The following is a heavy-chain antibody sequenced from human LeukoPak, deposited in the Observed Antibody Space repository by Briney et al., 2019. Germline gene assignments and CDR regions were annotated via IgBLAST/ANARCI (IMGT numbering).Heavy chain of an antibody. J-gene: IGHJ4*02. CDR3: ARHRRIADRPLFAY. Sequence: PGGSLRLSCAASGFTFGDYSMNWVRQAPGKGLEWASSITSDSSHTYYVDSVKGRFTISRDNAKNSLYLQMNSLRAEDTALYYCARHRRIADRPLFAYWGQATLVTVSS. CDR2: ITSDSSHT. D-gene: IGHD6-6*01. V-gene: IGHV3-21*01. CDR1: GFTFGDYS.